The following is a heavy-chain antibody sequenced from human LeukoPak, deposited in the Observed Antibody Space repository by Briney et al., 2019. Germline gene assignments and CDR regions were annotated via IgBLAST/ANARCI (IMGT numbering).Heavy chain of an antibody. CDR2: INPNSGGT. J-gene: IGHJ4*02. V-gene: IGHV1-2*02. CDR3: ARGGVYYYDSSGYSGFDY. D-gene: IGHD3-22*01. Sequence: ASAKVSCKASGYTFTGYYMHWVRQAPGQGLEWMGWINPNSGGTNYAQKFQGRVTMTRDTSISTAYMELSRLRSDDTAVYYCARGGVYYYDSSGYSGFDYWGQGTLVTVSS. CDR1: GYTFTGYY.